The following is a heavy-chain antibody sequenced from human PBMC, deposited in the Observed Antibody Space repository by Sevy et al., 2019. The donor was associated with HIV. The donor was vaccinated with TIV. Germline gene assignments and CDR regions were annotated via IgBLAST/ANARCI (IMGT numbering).Heavy chain of an antibody. CDR1: GFTFSSYD. CDR3: ARERSEGYSSSSGHYYYYMDV. V-gene: IGHV3-13*01. Sequence: GGSLRLSCAASGFTFSSYDMHWVRQATGKGLEWVSAIGTAGDTYYPGSVKGRFTISRENAKNSLYLQMNSLRAGDTAVYYCARERSEGYSSSSGHYYYYMDVWGKGTTVTVSS. D-gene: IGHD6-6*01. CDR2: IGTAGDT. J-gene: IGHJ6*03.